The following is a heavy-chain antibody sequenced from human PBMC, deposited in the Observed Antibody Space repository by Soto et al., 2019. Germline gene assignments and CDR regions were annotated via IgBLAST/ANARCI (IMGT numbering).Heavy chain of an antibody. Sequence: SAALSLTCSVSGGSMSKFYWSWIRKTAGKGLEWMGRVYATGTSDYNPSLRSRIAMSVDISKKTFSLRLRSVTAADTGVYFCARLGLTGPPVQYHHYGLDVWGQGATVAVSS. J-gene: IGHJ6*02. V-gene: IGHV4-4*07. CDR3: ARLGLTGPPVQYHHYGLDV. CDR1: GGSMSKFY. CDR2: VYATGTS. D-gene: IGHD3-9*01.